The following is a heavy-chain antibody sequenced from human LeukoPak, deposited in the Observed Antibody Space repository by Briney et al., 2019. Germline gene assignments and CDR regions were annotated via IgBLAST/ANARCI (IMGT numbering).Heavy chain of an antibody. CDR3: ANQPGTSPPPIDY. J-gene: IGHJ4*02. V-gene: IGHV3-30*02. Sequence: GGSLRLSCAASGFTFSSYGMHWVRQAPGKGLEWVAFIRYDGSNKYYADSVKGRFTISRDNSKNTLYLQMNSLRAEDAAVYYCANQPGTSPPPIDYWGQGTLVTVSS. D-gene: IGHD7-27*01. CDR2: IRYDGSNK. CDR1: GFTFSSYG.